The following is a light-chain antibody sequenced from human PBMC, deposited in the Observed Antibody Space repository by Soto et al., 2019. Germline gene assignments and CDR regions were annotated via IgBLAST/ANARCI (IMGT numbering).Light chain of an antibody. CDR1: QNIDNF. CDR2: VAS. CDR3: QQTYIIPYT. J-gene: IGKJ2*01. Sequence: DIQRAQSPSSLSTSVGDRVTITCRASQNIDNFVNWYQQRPGKAPKLLISVASSLQGGVPSRLSGSGYGTEFTLTISSLQPEDFATYYCQQTYIIPYTFGQGTKLDIK. V-gene: IGKV1-39*01.